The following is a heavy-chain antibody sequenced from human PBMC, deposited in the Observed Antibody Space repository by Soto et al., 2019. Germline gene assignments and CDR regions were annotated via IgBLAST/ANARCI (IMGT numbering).Heavy chain of an antibody. V-gene: IGHV1-18*01. CDR3: ARDNREHYYDSSGYYYFAEASQGGAFDI. CDR2: ISAYNGNT. CDR1: GYTFTSYG. J-gene: IGHJ3*02. Sequence: PSVKVSCKASGYTFTSYGISWVRQAPGQGLEWMGWISAYNGNTNYAQKLQGRVTMTTDTSTSTAYMELRSLRSDDTAVYYCARDNREHYYDSSGYYYFAEASQGGAFDIWGQGTMVTVSS. D-gene: IGHD3-22*01.